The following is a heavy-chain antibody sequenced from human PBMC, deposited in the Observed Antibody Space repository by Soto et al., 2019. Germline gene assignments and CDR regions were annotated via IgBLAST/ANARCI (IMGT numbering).Heavy chain of an antibody. CDR3: ARARIAARYDY. D-gene: IGHD6-6*01. CDR1: GGSFSGYY. J-gene: IGHJ4*02. Sequence: PSETLSLTCAVYGGSFSGYYWSWIRQPPGKGLEWIGEINHSGSTNYNPSLKSRVTISVDTSKNQFSLKLSSVTAADTAVYYCARARIAARYDYCGQGTLVTVS. CDR2: INHSGST. V-gene: IGHV4-34*01.